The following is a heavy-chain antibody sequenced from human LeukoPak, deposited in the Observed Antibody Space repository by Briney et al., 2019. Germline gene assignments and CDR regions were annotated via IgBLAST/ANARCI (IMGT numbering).Heavy chain of an antibody. Sequence: SETLSLTCTVSGGSISSYYWSWIRQPPGKGLEWIGYIYYSGSTHYNPSLKSRVTISVDTSKNQFSLKLSSVTAADTAVYYCARRNYDSSGYFYFDYWGQGTLVTVSS. CDR1: GGSISSYY. D-gene: IGHD3-22*01. V-gene: IGHV4-59*01. CDR2: IYYSGST. J-gene: IGHJ4*02. CDR3: ARRNYDSSGYFYFDY.